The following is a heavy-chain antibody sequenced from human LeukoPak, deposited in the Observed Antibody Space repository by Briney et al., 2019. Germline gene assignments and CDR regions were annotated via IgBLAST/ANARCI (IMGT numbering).Heavy chain of an antibody. D-gene: IGHD4-23*01. CDR1: GYTFTGYD. V-gene: IGHV1-8*03. J-gene: IGHJ5*02. Sequence: ASVKVSRKASGYTFTGYDINWVRQAPGQGLEWTGWMNPNSGDTGYAQNFQGRVTITRDTSISTMYMELSSLRSEDTAVYYCARDYGGNSGWFAPWGQGTLVTVSS. CDR2: MNPNSGDT. CDR3: ARDYGGNSGWFAP.